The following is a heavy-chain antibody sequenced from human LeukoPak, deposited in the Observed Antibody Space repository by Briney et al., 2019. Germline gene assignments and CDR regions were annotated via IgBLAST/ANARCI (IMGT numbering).Heavy chain of an antibody. D-gene: IGHD3-22*01. J-gene: IGHJ4*02. V-gene: IGHV3-30*18. CDR3: AKGPDSSGLYSLDY. CDR2: ISFDGSSK. Sequence: GGSLRLSCAASGFTFSNYDMHWVRQAPGRGLEWVTIISFDGSSKYYADSVKGRFTISRDNSKNTLYLQMNSLRAEDTAVYYCAKGPDSSGLYSLDYWGQGTLVTVSS. CDR1: GFTFSNYD.